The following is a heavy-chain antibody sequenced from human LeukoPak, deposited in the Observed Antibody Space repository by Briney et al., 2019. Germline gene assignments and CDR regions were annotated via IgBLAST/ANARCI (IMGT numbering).Heavy chain of an antibody. CDR3: ASDCGGDCYPPAEYFQH. Sequence: SVKVSCKAFGGTFSSYAISWVRQAPGQGLEWMGGIIPIFGTANYAQKFQGRVTITADKSTSTAYMELSSLRSEDTAVYYCASDCGGDCYPPAEYFQHWGQGTLVTVSS. CDR2: IIPIFGTA. V-gene: IGHV1-69*06. D-gene: IGHD2-21*02. CDR1: GGTFSSYA. J-gene: IGHJ1*01.